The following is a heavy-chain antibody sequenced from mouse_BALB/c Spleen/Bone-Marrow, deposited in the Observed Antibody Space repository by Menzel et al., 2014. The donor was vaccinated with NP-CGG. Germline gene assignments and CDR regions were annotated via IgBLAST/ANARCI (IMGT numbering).Heavy chain of an antibody. Sequence: QVQLQQSGAELARPGASVKMSCEASGYTFSFYTMYWVKQRPGQGLEWIGYINPTSGYTDYNQKFKDKATLTADKSSSTAYMQQSSLTSEDSAVYYCAREGVKAPFDYWGQGTLVTVSA. CDR2: INPTSGYT. CDR3: AREGVKAPFDY. CDR1: GYTFSFYT. V-gene: IGHV1-4*01. J-gene: IGHJ3*01.